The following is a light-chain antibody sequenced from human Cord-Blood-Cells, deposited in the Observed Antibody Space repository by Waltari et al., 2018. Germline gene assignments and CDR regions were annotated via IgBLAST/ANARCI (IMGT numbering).Light chain of an antibody. CDR1: QSISSW. J-gene: IGKJ1*01. CDR3: QQYNSYSWT. V-gene: IGKV1-5*01. Sequence: DIQMPQLPSPLSASVGDRVTITCRASQSISSWLAWYQQKPGKAPKLLIYDASSLESGVPSRFSGSGSGTEFTLTISSLQPDDFATYYCQQYNSYSWTFGQGTKVEIK. CDR2: DAS.